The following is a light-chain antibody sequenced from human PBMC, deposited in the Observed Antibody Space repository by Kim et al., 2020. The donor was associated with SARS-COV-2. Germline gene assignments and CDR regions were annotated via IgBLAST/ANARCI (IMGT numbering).Light chain of an antibody. V-gene: IGKV3-20*01. Sequence: EIVLTQSPGTLSLSPGKRATLSCRASQSVSSSYLAWYQQKPGQAPRLLIYGASSRATGIPDRFSGSGSGTDFTLTISRLEPEDFAVYYCQQYGSSPPPFGQGTKLEI. CDR1: QSVSSSY. J-gene: IGKJ2*01. CDR3: QQYGSSPPP. CDR2: GAS.